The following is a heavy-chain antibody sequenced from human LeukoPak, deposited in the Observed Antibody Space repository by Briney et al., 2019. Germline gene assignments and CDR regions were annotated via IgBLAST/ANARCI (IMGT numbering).Heavy chain of an antibody. D-gene: IGHD4-17*01. CDR2: IYYSGST. Sequence: SETLSLTCTVSGGSISSYYWSWIRQPPGKGLEWIGYIYYSGSTNYNPSLKSRVTISVDTSKNQFSLKLSPVTAADTAVYYCASSYGDSTTIDYWGQGTLVTVSS. J-gene: IGHJ4*02. CDR1: GGSISSYY. V-gene: IGHV4-59*01. CDR3: ASSYGDSTTIDY.